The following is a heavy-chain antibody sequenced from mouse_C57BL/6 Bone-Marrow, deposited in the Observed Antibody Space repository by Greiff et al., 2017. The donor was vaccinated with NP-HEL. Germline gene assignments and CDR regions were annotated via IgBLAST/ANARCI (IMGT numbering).Heavy chain of an antibody. D-gene: IGHD2-3*01. Sequence: QVQLKQPGAELVKPGASVKMSCKASGYTFTSYWITWVKQRPGQGLEWIGDIYPGSGSTNYNEKFKSKATLTVDTSSSTAYMQLSSLTSEDSAVYYCARDGYWSLRYFDVWGTGTTVTVSS. CDR3: ARDGYWSLRYFDV. J-gene: IGHJ1*03. V-gene: IGHV1-55*01. CDR2: IYPGSGST. CDR1: GYTFTSYW.